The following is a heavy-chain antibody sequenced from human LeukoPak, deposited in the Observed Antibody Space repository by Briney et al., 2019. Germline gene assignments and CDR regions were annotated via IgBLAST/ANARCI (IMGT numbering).Heavy chain of an antibody. CDR3: ARDTSNWYFDL. CDR2: IGTAGDT. Sequence: GGSLRLSCAASGFTFSSYAMSWVRQATGKGLEWVSAIGTAGDTYYPGSVKGRFTISRENAKNSLYLQMNSLRAGDTAVYYCARDTSNWYFDLWGRGTLVTVFS. CDR1: GFTFSSYA. J-gene: IGHJ2*01. V-gene: IGHV3-13*01. D-gene: IGHD3-16*01.